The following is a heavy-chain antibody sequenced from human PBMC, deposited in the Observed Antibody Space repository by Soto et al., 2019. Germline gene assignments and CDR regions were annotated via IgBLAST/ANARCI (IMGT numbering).Heavy chain of an antibody. D-gene: IGHD6-19*01. Sequence: QVQLQESGPGLVKPSETLSLTCTVSGGSVTTYYWSWIRLPPGKGLEGIGHIYYRGNTAYSPSLKSRLTMSIDTSKNQFSLKLSSVTAADTAVYYCARRMAVAGSGGPYYYFDLWGRGTLLTVSS. CDR2: IYYRGNT. J-gene: IGHJ2*01. V-gene: IGHV4-59*08. CDR1: GGSVTTYY. CDR3: ARRMAVAGSGGPYYYFDL.